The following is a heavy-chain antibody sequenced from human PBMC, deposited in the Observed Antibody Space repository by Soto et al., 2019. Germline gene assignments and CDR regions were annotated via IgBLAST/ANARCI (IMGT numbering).Heavy chain of an antibody. CDR2: IIPLFAKA. Sequence: QVQLVQSGPEVKQPGSSVKVSCKASGGTFSTYAFHWVRQAPGQGLESMGEIIPLFAKANYAQKFQGRVTSSADRSTTTVFMEVNRLTAGDTAVYYCVSGSLTLPDYFQSWGQGTVVIVTS. J-gene: IGHJ1*01. V-gene: IGHV1-69*06. CDR1: GGTFSTYA. D-gene: IGHD3-10*01. CDR3: VSGSLTLPDYFQS.